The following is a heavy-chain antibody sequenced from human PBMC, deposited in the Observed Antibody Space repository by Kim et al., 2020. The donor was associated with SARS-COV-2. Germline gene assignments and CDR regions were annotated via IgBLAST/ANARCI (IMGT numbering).Heavy chain of an antibody. Sequence: GGSLRLSCAASQFTFSNFAMSWVRQAPGKGLEWVSCIFASGSGTYYPDSLRGRFTISRDNSKNTLYLAMDKVRAEDTAVYYCARHLHITTVTGYWYFDLWGRGTLVTVSS. D-gene: IGHD3-9*01. CDR2: IFASGSGT. V-gene: IGHV3-23*01. CDR3: ARHLHITTVTGYWYFDL. CDR1: QFTFSNFA. J-gene: IGHJ2*01.